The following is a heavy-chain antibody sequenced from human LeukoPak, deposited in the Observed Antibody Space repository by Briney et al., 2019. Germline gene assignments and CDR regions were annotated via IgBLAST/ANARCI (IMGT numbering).Heavy chain of an antibody. Sequence: PSETLSLTCTVSGGSISSSSYYWGWIRQPPGKGLEWIGSIYYSGSTYYNPSLKSRVTISVDTSKNQFSLKLSSVTAADTAVYYCARQDDSGTGYSSSWGQGTLVTVFS. J-gene: IGHJ4*02. CDR3: ARQDDSGTGYSSS. CDR2: IYYSGST. V-gene: IGHV4-39*01. D-gene: IGHD6-13*01. CDR1: GGSISSSSYY.